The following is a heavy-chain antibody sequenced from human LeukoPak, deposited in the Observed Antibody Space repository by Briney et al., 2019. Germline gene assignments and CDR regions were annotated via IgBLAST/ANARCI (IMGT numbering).Heavy chain of an antibody. Sequence: PGGSLRLSCAASGFTFSGYWMSWVRQAPGKGLEWVANIKQDGSEKYYVDSVKGRFTISRDNAKNSLYLQMNSLRAEDTAVYYCAKQSGSWTNDAFDIWGQGTMVTVSS. CDR2: IKQDGSEK. J-gene: IGHJ3*02. D-gene: IGHD1-26*01. CDR3: AKQSGSWTNDAFDI. CDR1: GFTFSGYW. V-gene: IGHV3-7*03.